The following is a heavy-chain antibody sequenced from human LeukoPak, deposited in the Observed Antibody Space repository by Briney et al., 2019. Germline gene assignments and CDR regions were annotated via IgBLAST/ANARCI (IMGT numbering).Heavy chain of an antibody. Sequence: PGGSLRLSCAASGFTFTTYAINWVRQAPGKGLEWVSGISGGGDKTYYADSVNGRSTISRDNSKNTVSLQMSSLRAEDTALYYCAKDLALAGTGGGFDVWGQGTRVAVSS. D-gene: IGHD6-19*01. J-gene: IGHJ3*01. CDR2: ISGGGDKT. CDR3: AKDLALAGTGGGFDV. CDR1: GFTFTTYA. V-gene: IGHV3-23*01.